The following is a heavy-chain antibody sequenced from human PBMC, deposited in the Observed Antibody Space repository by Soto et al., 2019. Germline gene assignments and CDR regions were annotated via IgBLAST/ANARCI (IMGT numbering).Heavy chain of an antibody. D-gene: IGHD5-18*01. J-gene: IGHJ5*02. V-gene: IGHV1-8*01. CDR1: GYTFTSYD. Sequence: QVQLVQSGAEVKKPGASVKVSCKASGYTFTSYDINWVRQATGQGVEWMGWMNPNSGNTGYAQKFQGRVTMTRNTSISTASMELSSLRSADTAVYYCASGHVDTAMVAAGFDHWGQGTLVTVSS. CDR2: MNPNSGNT. CDR3: ASGHVDTAMVAAGFDH.